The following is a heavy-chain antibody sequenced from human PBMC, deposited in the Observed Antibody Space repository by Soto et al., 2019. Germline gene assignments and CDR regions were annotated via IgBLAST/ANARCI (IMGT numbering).Heavy chain of an antibody. D-gene: IGHD3-22*01. CDR1: GYTFPSYY. CDR2: ISADNGDT. J-gene: IGHJ4*02. V-gene: IGHV1-18*04. Sequence: ASVKVSCKASGYTFPSYYMHWVRQAPGQGPEWVGWISADNGDTKYAQRMQGRVTLTTDRATSTAYMELRSLRSDDTAVYYCARDRSYYYDSSGYPFDYWGQGSLVTVSS. CDR3: ARDRSYYYDSSGYPFDY.